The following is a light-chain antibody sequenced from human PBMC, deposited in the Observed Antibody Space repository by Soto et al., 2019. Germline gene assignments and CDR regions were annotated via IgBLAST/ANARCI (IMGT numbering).Light chain of an antibody. CDR1: QSVLYSSNNKNY. J-gene: IGKJ4*01. Sequence: DIVMTQSPDSLAVSLGERATINCKSSQSVLYSSNNKNYLAWYQQKPGQPPKLLIYWASTRESGVPDRFSGSGSGTDFTLTIRSLQAEDGAVYSSQHYFITPLTFGVGTKVRIK. CDR2: WAS. CDR3: QHYFITPLT. V-gene: IGKV4-1*01.